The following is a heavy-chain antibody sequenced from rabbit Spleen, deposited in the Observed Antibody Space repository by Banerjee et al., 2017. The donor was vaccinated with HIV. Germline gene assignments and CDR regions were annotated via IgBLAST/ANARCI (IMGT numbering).Heavy chain of an antibody. J-gene: IGHJ6*01. CDR2: IYAGSSDST. CDR3: ARDTASSFSSYGMDL. CDR1: GFSLNSGYD. D-gene: IGHD6-1*01. V-gene: IGHV1S45*01. Sequence: QEQLVESGGGLVQPGASLTLTCKASGFSLNSGYDMCWVRQAPGKGLEWIASIYAGSSDSTYSAPWAKGRFTISKASSTTVTLQMTSLTVADTATYFCARDTASSFSSYGMDLWGPGTLVTVS.